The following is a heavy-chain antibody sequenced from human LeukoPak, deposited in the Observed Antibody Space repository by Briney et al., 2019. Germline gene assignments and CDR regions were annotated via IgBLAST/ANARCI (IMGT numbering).Heavy chain of an antibody. V-gene: IGHV3-23*01. CDR3: AKGPYCSSTSCYGFDY. CDR2: ISGSGGST. J-gene: IGHJ4*02. D-gene: IGHD2-2*01. CDR1: GFTFSSYA. Sequence: PGGSLRLSCAASGFTFSSYAMSWVRQAPGKGLEWVSAISGSGGSTYYADSVKGRSTISRDNSKNTLYLQMNSLRAEDTAVYYCAKGPYCSSTSCYGFDYWGQGTLVTVSS.